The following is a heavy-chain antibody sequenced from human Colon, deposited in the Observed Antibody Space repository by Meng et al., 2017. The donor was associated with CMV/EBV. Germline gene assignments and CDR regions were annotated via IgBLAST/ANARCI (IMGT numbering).Heavy chain of an antibody. J-gene: IGHJ4*02. CDR1: GFIFDDFA. CDR3: VKAQTTTQCNYFGD. Sequence: GGSLRLSCAASGFIFDDFAMHWVRQAPGKGLEWVATVTWNSGAIHYAGSVKGRFTISRDNAKNSLSLQMNSLRPEDTALYYCVKAQTTTQCNYFGDWGQGTLVTVSS. D-gene: IGHD1-14*01. V-gene: IGHV3-9*01. CDR2: VTWNSGAI.